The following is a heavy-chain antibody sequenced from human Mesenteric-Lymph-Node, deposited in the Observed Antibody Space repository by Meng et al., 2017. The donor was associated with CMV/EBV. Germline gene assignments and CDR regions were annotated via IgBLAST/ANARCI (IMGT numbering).Heavy chain of an antibody. Sequence: CKDSGYTFSDYSINWVRQAPGQGLEWMGWINTQTGDPTYAQGFTGRFVFSLDTSVTTAYLQINNLKADDTAVYFCARGLAAIYYFDYWGQGALVTVSS. V-gene: IGHV7-4-1*02. CDR1: GYTFSDYS. CDR2: INTQTGDP. J-gene: IGHJ4*02. CDR3: ARGLAAIYYFDY. D-gene: IGHD5-12*01.